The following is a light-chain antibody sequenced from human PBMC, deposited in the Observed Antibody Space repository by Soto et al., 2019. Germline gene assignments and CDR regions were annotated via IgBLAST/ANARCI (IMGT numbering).Light chain of an antibody. CDR1: SSNIGAGYD. J-gene: IGLJ3*02. Sequence: QAVVTQPPSVSGAPGQRVTISCTGSSSNIGAGYDVHWYQQLPGTAPKLLIYGNSNRPSGVPDRFSGSKSGTSASLAITGLQAGDEADYYCQSYDSSLSGSVNWVFGGGTKLTVL. CDR2: GNS. CDR3: QSYDSSLSGSVNWV. V-gene: IGLV1-40*01.